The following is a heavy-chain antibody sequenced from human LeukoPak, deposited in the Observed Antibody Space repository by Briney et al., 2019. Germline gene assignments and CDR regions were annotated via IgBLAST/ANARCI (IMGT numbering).Heavy chain of an antibody. D-gene: IGHD3-16*02. Sequence: PSQTLSLTCTVSGGSISSGGYYWSWIRQHPGKGLEWIGYIYYSGSTYYNPSLKSRVTISVDTSKNQFSLKLSSVTAADTAVYYCARDRGYDYVWGSYCYPGHFDYWGQGTLVTVSS. V-gene: IGHV4-31*03. CDR2: IYYSGST. CDR3: ARDRGYDYVWGSYCYPGHFDY. J-gene: IGHJ4*02. CDR1: GGSISSGGYY.